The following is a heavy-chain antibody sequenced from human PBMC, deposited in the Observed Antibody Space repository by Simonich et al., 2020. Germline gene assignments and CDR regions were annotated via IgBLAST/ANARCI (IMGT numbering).Heavy chain of an antibody. J-gene: IGHJ3*02. CDR2: INTNRGGT. Sequence: QVQLVQSGAEVKKPGASVKVSCKASGYTFTGYYMHWGRQAPGQGLGWSGWINTNRGGTNYAQKFQGRVTMTRDTSISTAYMELSRLRSDDTAVYYCARVSGGTAMVTSTFDIWGQGTMVTVSS. CDR3: ARVSGGTAMVTSTFDI. V-gene: IGHV1-2*02. CDR1: GYTFTGYY. D-gene: IGHD5-18*01.